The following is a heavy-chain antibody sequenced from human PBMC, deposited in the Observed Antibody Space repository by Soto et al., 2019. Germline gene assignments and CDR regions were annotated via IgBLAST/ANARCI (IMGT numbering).Heavy chain of an antibody. V-gene: IGHV3-9*01. CDR2: ISWNSGSM. CDR1: GFTFDDYA. CDR3: ARAPGRGYSYGYDY. Sequence: EVQLVESGGGLVQPGRSLRLSCAASGFTFDDYAMHWVRQVPGKGLEWVSGISWNSGSMGYADSVKGRLTISRDNAKNSLYLQMNSLRAEDTAVYYCARAPGRGYSYGYDYWGQGTLVTVSS. J-gene: IGHJ4*02. D-gene: IGHD5-18*01.